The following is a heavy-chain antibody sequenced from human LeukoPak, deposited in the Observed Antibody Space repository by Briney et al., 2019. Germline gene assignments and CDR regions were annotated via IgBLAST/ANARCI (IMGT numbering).Heavy chain of an antibody. CDR2: MSSSSSTI. V-gene: IGHV3-48*01. CDR3: ARDLAGGRNYYDSSAHGDY. CDR1: GLTVSSNC. J-gene: IGHJ4*02. Sequence: GGSLRLSCAASGLTVSSNCMSWVRQAPGKGLEWVSYMSSSSSTIYYADSVKGRFTISRDNAKNSLYLQMNSLRAEDTAVYYCARDLAGGRNYYDSSAHGDYWGQGTLVTVSS. D-gene: IGHD3-22*01.